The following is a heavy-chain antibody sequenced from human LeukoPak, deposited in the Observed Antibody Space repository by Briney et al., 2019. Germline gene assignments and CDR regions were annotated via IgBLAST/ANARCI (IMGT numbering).Heavy chain of an antibody. CDR1: GFTFSNAW. D-gene: IGHD1-26*01. Sequence: GSLRLSCAASGFTFSNAWMSWVRQPPGKGLEWIGSIYYSGSTYYNPSLKSRVTISVDTSKNQFSLKLSSVTAADTAVYYCARERELRPFDYWGQGTLVTVSS. CDR3: ARERELRPFDY. CDR2: IYYSGST. J-gene: IGHJ4*02. V-gene: IGHV4-4*02.